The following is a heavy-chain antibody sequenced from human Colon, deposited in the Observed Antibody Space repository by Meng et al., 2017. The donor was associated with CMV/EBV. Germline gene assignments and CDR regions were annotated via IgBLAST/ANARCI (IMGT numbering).Heavy chain of an antibody. V-gene: IGHV4-39*07. D-gene: IGHD1-26*01. Sequence: QVQLQESGPGLVKPSETLSPTCTLSGASISSFSYWNWIRQPPGKGLEWIASVAHSANMYYNTSLQSRVTMSFDTSKNQFSLRLYSVTAADTAVYYCARGQDSAEVHHWGQGSLVTVSS. CDR3: ARGQDSAEVHH. CDR2: VAHSANM. CDR1: GASISSFSY. J-gene: IGHJ1*01.